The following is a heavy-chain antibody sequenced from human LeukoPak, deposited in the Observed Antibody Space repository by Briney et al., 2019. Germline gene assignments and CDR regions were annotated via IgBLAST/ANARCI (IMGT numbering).Heavy chain of an antibody. CDR1: GFTVSSNY. D-gene: IGHD3-22*01. Sequence: GGSLRLSCAASGFTVSSNYMSWVRQAPGKGLEWVSAISGSGGSTYYADSVKGRFTISRDNSKNTLYLQMNSLRAEDTAVYYCANLISGYYFPVGYWGQGTLVTVSS. CDR3: ANLISGYYFPVGY. CDR2: ISGSGGST. V-gene: IGHV3-23*01. J-gene: IGHJ4*02.